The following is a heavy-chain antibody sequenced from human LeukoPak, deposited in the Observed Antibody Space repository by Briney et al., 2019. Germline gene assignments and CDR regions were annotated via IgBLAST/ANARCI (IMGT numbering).Heavy chain of an antibody. CDR3: ARGYYYDSSGSPCC. CDR2: INPNSGGT. Sequence: GASVKVSCKASGYTFTGYYMHWVRQAPGQGLEWMGWINPNSGGTNYAQKFQGRVTMTRDTSISTAYMELSRLRSDDTTVYYCARGYYYDSSGSPCCRGQGTLVTVSS. J-gene: IGHJ1*01. D-gene: IGHD3-22*01. CDR1: GYTFTGYY. V-gene: IGHV1-2*02.